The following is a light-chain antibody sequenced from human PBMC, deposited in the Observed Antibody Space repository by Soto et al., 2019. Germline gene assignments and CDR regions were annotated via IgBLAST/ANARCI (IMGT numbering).Light chain of an antibody. Sequence: EIVLTQSPGTLSLSPGETATLSCRASQSVSSDFLAWYQQKPGQAPRLLIFGASNRATGIPDRFSGSISGPDFSLTISALEPVDFAVYYCQLYGTSSFTFGQGTRLEIK. J-gene: IGKJ2*01. CDR2: GAS. CDR1: QSVSSDF. CDR3: QLYGTSSFT. V-gene: IGKV3-20*01.